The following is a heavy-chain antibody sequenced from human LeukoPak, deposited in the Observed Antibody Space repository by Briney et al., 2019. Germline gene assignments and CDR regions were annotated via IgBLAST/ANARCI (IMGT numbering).Heavy chain of an antibody. D-gene: IGHD2-21*02. J-gene: IGHJ5*02. V-gene: IGHV3-23*01. CDR3: AKVVLYTAGPRSHNWFDP. CDR2: ISGSGGST. Sequence: PGGSLRLSCAAPGFTFSSYAMSWVRQAPGEGLEWVSAISGSGGSTYYADSVKGRFTISRDNSKNTLYLQMNSLRAEDTAVYYCAKVVLYTAGPRSHNWFDPWGQGTLVTVSS. CDR1: GFTFSSYA.